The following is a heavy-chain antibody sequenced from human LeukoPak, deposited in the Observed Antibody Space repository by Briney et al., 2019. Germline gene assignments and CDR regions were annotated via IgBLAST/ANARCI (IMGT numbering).Heavy chain of an antibody. CDR1: GFTFISYG. CDR2: INTDGSST. CDR3: VRELPREVTLDY. V-gene: IGHV3-74*01. Sequence: GGSLRLSCAVSGFTFISYGMQWVRQAPGKGLAWVSRINTDGSSTTYADSVKGRFTISRDNAKNTLYLQMNSLRAEDTAVYYCVRELPREVTLDYWGQGTLVTVSS. J-gene: IGHJ4*01. D-gene: IGHD2-21*02.